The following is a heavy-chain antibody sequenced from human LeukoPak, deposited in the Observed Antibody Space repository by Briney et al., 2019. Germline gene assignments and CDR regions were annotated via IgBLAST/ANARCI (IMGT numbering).Heavy chain of an antibody. Sequence: ASVKVSCKASGYTVTSYQMHWVRQAPGQGLEWMGIINPSGGSTSYAQKFQGRVTMTRDMSTSTVYMELSSLRSEDTAVYYCARVAAAAQFDPWGQGTLVTVSS. CDR2: INPSGGST. V-gene: IGHV1-46*01. J-gene: IGHJ5*02. CDR3: ARVAAAAQFDP. CDR1: GYTVTSYQ. D-gene: IGHD6-13*01.